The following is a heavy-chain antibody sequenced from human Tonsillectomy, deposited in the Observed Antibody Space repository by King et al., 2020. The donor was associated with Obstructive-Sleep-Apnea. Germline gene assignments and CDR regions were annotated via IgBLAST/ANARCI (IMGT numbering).Heavy chain of an antibody. Sequence: VQLVESGGGVVQPGRSLRLSCAASGFTFSSYALHWVRQAPGKGLEWVAGISLDGTNKEYADSVKGRFAVSRDNSKYTLYLHMNSLGGDATAVYYCARLRVAQGDFPLWGRGILVTVSP. CDR1: GFTFSSYA. V-gene: IGHV3-30*09. CDR3: ARLRVAQGDFPL. D-gene: IGHD2-15*01. CDR2: ISLDGTNK. J-gene: IGHJ2*01.